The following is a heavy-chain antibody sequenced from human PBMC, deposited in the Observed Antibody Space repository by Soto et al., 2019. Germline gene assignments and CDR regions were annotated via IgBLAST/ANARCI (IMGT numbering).Heavy chain of an antibody. V-gene: IGHV4-59*01. CDR1: GTSFGTYY. Sequence: QVRLQESGPGLVKPSETLSLTCAVSGTSFGTYYWSWIRQPPGKGLEWIGYIFYSGHLKYNPSLRSRLTISVDPPKNQLSLRLTSVTAAATDVYYCAGEGGGYRFDYWGQGALVTVSS. J-gene: IGHJ4*02. CDR2: IFYSGHL. D-gene: IGHD1-26*01. CDR3: AGEGGGYRFDY.